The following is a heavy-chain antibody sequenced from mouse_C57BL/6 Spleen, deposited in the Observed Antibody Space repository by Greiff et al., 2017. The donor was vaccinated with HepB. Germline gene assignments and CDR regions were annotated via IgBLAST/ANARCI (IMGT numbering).Heavy chain of an antibody. V-gene: IGHV1-55*01. CDR2: IYPGSGST. D-gene: IGHD1-1*01. Sequence: QVQLQQPGAELVKPGASVKMSCKASGYTFTSYWITWVKQRPGQGLEWIGDIYPGSGSTNYNEKFKSKATLTVDTSSSTAYMQLSSLTSEDSAVYYCARLDYYYGSGYFDVWGTGTTGTVSS. J-gene: IGHJ1*03. CDR1: GYTFTSYW. CDR3: ARLDYYYGSGYFDV.